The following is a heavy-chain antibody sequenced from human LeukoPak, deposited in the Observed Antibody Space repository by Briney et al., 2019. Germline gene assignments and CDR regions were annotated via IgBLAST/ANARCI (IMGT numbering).Heavy chain of an antibody. Sequence: GGSLRLSCAASGFTFSSYGMHWVRQAPGKGLEWVAVISYDGSNKYYADSVKGRFTISRDNSKDTLYLQMNSLRAEDTAVYYCAKDFYYDRSGYYWVFDYWGQGTLVTVSS. CDR3: AKDFYYDRSGYYWVFDY. CDR2: ISYDGSNK. D-gene: IGHD3-22*01. V-gene: IGHV3-30*18. CDR1: GFTFSSYG. J-gene: IGHJ4*02.